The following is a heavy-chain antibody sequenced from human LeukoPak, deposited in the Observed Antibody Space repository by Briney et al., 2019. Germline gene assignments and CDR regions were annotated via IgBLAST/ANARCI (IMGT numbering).Heavy chain of an antibody. CDR2: INHSGST. Sequence: SETLSLTCAVYGVSFSGYYWSWIRQPPGKGLEWIGEINHSGSTNYNPSLKSRVTISVDTSKNQFSLKLSSVTAADTAVYYCARGLRKQQLASGSYYYYMDVWGKGTTVTVSS. CDR1: GVSFSGYY. D-gene: IGHD6-13*01. CDR3: ARGLRKQQLASGSYYYYMDV. V-gene: IGHV4-34*01. J-gene: IGHJ6*03.